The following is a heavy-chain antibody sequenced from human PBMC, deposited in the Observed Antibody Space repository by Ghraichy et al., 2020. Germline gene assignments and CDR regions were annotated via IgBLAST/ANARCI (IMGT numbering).Heavy chain of an antibody. CDR1: GFTFSSYW. CDR3: ARVSPRHYHYYGMDV. Sequence: GGSLRLSCAASGFTFSSYWMSWVRQAPGKGLEWVANIMQDGSEKNYVDSVKGRFTISRDNAKNSLYLQMNSLRAEDTAVYYCARVSPRHYHYYGMDVWGQGTTVTVSS. V-gene: IGHV3-7*01. CDR2: IMQDGSEK. D-gene: IGHD3-10*01. J-gene: IGHJ6*02.